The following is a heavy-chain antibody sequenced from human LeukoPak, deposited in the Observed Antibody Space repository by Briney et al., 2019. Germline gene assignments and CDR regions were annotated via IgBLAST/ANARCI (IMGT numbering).Heavy chain of an antibody. CDR2: ISAYDGDT. D-gene: IGHD3-22*01. CDR3: ASNTGSDSSGYAY. CDR1: GYTSMRYG. V-gene: IGHV1-18*01. J-gene: IGHJ4*02. Sequence: ASEKVSCKASGYTSMRYGTTWVRQAPGQGLEWMGWISAYDGDTNYAQKVQGRVTMTRDTSTYTAYMELRSLRSDDTAIYYCASNTGSDSSGYAYWGQGTLVSVSS.